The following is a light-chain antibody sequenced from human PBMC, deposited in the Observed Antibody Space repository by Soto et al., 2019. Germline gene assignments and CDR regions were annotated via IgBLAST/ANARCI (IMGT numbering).Light chain of an antibody. CDR3: QQRSNWPKT. Sequence: EIVMTQSPATLSLSPGERATLSCRASQSVSSFLAWYQQKPGQGTSLHIYDASHRATGIPARFSGYESGTDFTLTISSLEPEDFAVYYCQQRSNWPKTFGQGTKVDI. CDR2: DAS. CDR1: QSVSSF. J-gene: IGKJ1*01. V-gene: IGKV3-11*01.